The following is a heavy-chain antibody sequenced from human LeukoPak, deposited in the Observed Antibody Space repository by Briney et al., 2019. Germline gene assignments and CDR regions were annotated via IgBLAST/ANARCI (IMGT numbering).Heavy chain of an antibody. CDR1: EYTFTGYY. CDR2: INPNNGGT. Sequence: EASVKVSCTASEYTFTGYYMHWVRQAPGQGLEWMGRINPNNGGTNYAQKFQGRVTMTGDTSISTAHMELSSLRSDDTAVYYCTRESGSYHGNDFWGQGTLVTVSS. D-gene: IGHD1-26*01. V-gene: IGHV1-2*06. J-gene: IGHJ4*02. CDR3: TRESGSYHGNDF.